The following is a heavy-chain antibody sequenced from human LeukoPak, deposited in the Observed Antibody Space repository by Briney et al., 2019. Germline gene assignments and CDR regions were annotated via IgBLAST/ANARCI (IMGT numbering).Heavy chain of an antibody. CDR1: GFTFSSYS. V-gene: IGHV3-21*01. J-gene: IGHJ3*02. CDR2: ISSSSSYI. D-gene: IGHD2-15*01. CDR3: ATRGVVSDASDI. Sequence: GGSLRLSCAASGFTFSSYSMNWVRQAPGKGLEWVSSISSSSSYIYYADSVKGRFTISRDNAKNSLYLQMNSLRAEDTAVYYCATRGVVSDASDIWGQGTMVTVSS.